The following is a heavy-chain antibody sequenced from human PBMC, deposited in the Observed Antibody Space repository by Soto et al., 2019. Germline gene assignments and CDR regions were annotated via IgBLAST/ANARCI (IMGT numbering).Heavy chain of an antibody. CDR3: AAEGYGSGIGALDI. J-gene: IGHJ3*02. CDR2: INPSGGST. D-gene: IGHD3-10*01. Sequence: QVQLVQSGAEVKKPGASVKVSCKASGDTLSSYYTHWVRQASGQGLEWMGIINPSGGSTSYAQSFEGRVSMTRDTSTSTVYMELSSLRSEDTAVYYCAAEGYGSGIGALDIWGQGTMVTVSS. CDR1: GDTLSSYY. V-gene: IGHV1-46*01.